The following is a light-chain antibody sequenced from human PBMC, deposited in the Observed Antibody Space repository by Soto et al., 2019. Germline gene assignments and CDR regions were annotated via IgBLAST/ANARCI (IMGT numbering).Light chain of an antibody. CDR2: EVS. CDR3: SSHGGSNNFYV. J-gene: IGLJ1*01. V-gene: IGLV2-14*01. Sequence: QSALTQPASVSGSPGQSITISCTGTSSDVGGYNYVSWYQQQSGKAPKLMIHEVSNRPSGVSNRFSGSKSGNTASLTISGLQAEDEADYYCSSHGGSNNFYVFGTGTKLTVL. CDR1: SSDVGGYNY.